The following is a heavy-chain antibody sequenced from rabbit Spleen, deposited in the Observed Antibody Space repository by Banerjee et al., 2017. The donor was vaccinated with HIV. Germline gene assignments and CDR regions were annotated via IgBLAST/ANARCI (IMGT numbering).Heavy chain of an antibody. Sequence: QEQLTETGGGLVQPGGSLTLSCKASGIDFTNYYISWVRQAPGKGLEWIACIDNSDGYTDCANWPIGRFTISKTSSTTVTLQMTSLTAADTATYFWARNYVNAFDPWGQGTLVTVS. D-gene: IGHD1-1*01. CDR3: ARNYVNAFDP. J-gene: IGHJ2*01. CDR2: IDNSDGYT. CDR1: GIDFTNYY. V-gene: IGHV1S45*01.